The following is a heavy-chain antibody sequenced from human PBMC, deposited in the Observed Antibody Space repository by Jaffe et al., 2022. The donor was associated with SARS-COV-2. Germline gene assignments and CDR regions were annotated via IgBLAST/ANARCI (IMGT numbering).Heavy chain of an antibody. CDR2: ISSSSSLI. CDR3: ARVGIAAADFDS. CDR1: GFTFSSYS. V-gene: IGHV3-48*01. J-gene: IGHJ4*02. D-gene: IGHD6-13*01. Sequence: EVQLEESGGGLVQPGGSLRLSCAASGFTFSSYSMNWVRRAPGKGLEWVSYISSSSSLIYYADSVKGRFTISRDNAKNSLYLQMNSLRVEDTAVYYCARVGIAAADFDSWGQGTLVTVSS.